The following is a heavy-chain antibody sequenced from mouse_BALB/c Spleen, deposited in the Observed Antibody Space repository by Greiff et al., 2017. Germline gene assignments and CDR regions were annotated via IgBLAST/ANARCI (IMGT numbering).Heavy chain of an antibody. Sequence: DVQLHESGPGLVKPSQSLSLTCSVTGYSITSGYYWNWIRQFPGNKLEWMGYISYDGSNNYNPSLKNRISITRDTSKNQFFLKLNSVTTEDTATYYCARGDEAMDYWGQGTSVTVSS. CDR2: ISYDGSN. V-gene: IGHV3-6*02. CDR1: GYSITSGYY. J-gene: IGHJ4*01. CDR3: ARGDEAMDY. D-gene: IGHD3-3*01.